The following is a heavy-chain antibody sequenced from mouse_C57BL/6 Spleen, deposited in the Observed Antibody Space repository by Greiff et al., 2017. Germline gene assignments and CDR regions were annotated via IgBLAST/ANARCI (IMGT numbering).Heavy chain of an antibody. Sequence: VQLQQSGAELARPGASVKLSCKASGYNFTSDGISWVKQRTGQGLEWIGEIYPRSGNTYYNEKFKGKATLTADKSSSTAYMELLILTSQASAVYFCACYGTVVAIGDFAMDYWGQGTSVTVSS. V-gene: IGHV1-81*01. J-gene: IGHJ4*01. D-gene: IGHD1-1*01. CDR3: ACYGTVVAIGDFAMDY. CDR2: IYPRSGNT. CDR1: GYNFTSDG.